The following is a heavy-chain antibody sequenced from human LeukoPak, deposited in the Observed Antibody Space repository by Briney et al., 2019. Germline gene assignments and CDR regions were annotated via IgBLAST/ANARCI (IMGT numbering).Heavy chain of an antibody. Sequence: SETLSLTCTVSGGSISSYYWSWIRQPAGKGLEWIGRIYTSGSTNYNPSLKSRVTMSVDTSKNQFSLKLSSVTAADTAVYYCASHNYYDSSGYREGNWFDPWGQGTLVTVSS. V-gene: IGHV4-4*07. CDR1: GGSISSYY. CDR2: IYTSGST. CDR3: ASHNYYDSSGYREGNWFDP. D-gene: IGHD3-22*01. J-gene: IGHJ5*02.